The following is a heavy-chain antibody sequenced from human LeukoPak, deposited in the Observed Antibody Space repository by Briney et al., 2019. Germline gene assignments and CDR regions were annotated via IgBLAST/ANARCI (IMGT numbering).Heavy chain of an antibody. V-gene: IGHV4-4*07. CDR3: ARATIFGGIGAFDI. CDR1: GGSISSYY. CDR2: IYTSGST. J-gene: IGHJ3*02. Sequence: PSETLSLTCTVSGGSISSYYWSWIRQPAGKGLEWIGRIYTSGSTNYNPSLKSRVTMSVDTSKNQFSLKLSSVTAADTAVYYCARATIFGGIGAFDIWGQGTMVTVSS. D-gene: IGHD3-3*01.